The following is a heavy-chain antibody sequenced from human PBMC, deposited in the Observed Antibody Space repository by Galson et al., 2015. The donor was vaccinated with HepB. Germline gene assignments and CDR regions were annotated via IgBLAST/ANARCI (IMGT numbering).Heavy chain of an antibody. Sequence: QSGAEVKKPGESLRISCKGSGYSFTSYWISWVRQMPGKGLEWMGRIDPSDSYTNYSPSFQGHVTISADKSISTAYLQWSSLKASDTAMYYCARQGRYDFWSGYPDYYYYMDVWGKGTTVTVSS. CDR1: GYSFTSYW. J-gene: IGHJ6*03. CDR3: ARQGRYDFWSGYPDYYYYMDV. V-gene: IGHV5-10-1*01. CDR2: IDPSDSYT. D-gene: IGHD3-3*01.